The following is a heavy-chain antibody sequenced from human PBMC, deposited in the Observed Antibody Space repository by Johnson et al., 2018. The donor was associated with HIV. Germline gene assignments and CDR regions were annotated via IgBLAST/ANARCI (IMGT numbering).Heavy chain of an antibody. CDR1: GFTFSSYA. D-gene: IGHD6-6*01. CDR3: ARIHSSSSLSGFDI. J-gene: IGHJ3*02. Sequence: QLVESGGGLVQPGGSLRLSCAASGFTFSSYAMHWVRQAPGKGLEWVSGISWNSGSIGYADSVKGRFTISRDNAKSSLYLQMNSLKAEDTAVYYCARIHSSSSLSGFDIWGQGTMVTLSS. V-gene: IGHV3-9*01. CDR2: ISWNSGSI.